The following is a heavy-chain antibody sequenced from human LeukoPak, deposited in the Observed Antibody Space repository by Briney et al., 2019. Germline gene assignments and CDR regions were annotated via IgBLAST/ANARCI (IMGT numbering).Heavy chain of an antibody. CDR1: GFTFSSYG. CDR3: ATRGDCSSTSCSGGDAFDI. D-gene: IGHD2-2*01. V-gene: IGHV3-33*01. J-gene: IGHJ3*02. Sequence: PGGSLRLSCAASGFTFSSYGMHWVRQAPGKGLEWVAVIWYDGSNKYYADSVKGRFTISRDNSKNTLYLQMNSLRAEDTAAYYCATRGDCSSTSCSGGDAFDIWGQGTMVTVSS. CDR2: IWYDGSNK.